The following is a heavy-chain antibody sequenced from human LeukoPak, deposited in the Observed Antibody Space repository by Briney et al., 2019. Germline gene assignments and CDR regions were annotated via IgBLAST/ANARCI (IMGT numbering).Heavy chain of an antibody. CDR3: ARLKWLVPDAFDI. V-gene: IGHV1-69*05. J-gene: IGHJ3*02. CDR1: GGTFSSYA. D-gene: IGHD6-19*01. Sequence: ASVKVSCKASGGTFSSYAISWVRQAPGQGLEWMGGIIPIFGTANYAQKLQGRVTMTTDTSTSTTYMELRSLRSDDTAVYYCARLKWLVPDAFDIWGQGTMVTVSS. CDR2: IIPIFGTA.